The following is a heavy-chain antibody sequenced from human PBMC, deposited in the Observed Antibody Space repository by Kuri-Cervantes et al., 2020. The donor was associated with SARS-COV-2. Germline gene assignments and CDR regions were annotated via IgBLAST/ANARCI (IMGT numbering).Heavy chain of an antibody. CDR2: ISSDGANT. CDR1: GLRFGGYP. CDR3: ARVFVLRFYMDV. Sequence: GGSLRLSCSASGLRFGGYPMNWVRQAPGKGLEYVSAISSDGANTYCADSVKGRFTISRDNSKNTLYLQMNSLRAEDTAVYYCARVFVLRFYMDVWGKGTTVTVSS. V-gene: IGHV3-64*04. J-gene: IGHJ6*03. D-gene: IGHD3-3*01.